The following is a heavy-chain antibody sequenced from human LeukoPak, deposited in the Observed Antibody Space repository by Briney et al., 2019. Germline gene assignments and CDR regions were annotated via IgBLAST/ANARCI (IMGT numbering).Heavy chain of an antibody. V-gene: IGHV4-59*12. Sequence: PSETLSLTCTVSGGSINNYYWSWIRQPPGKGLEWIGHIIYSGSTNYNPSLKSRVTMSLDTSKNRFSLKLSSVTAADTAVYYCARETINWNDANYYYYMDVWGKGTTVTVSS. J-gene: IGHJ6*03. CDR3: ARETINWNDANYYYYMDV. CDR2: IIYSGST. CDR1: GGSINNYY. D-gene: IGHD1-1*01.